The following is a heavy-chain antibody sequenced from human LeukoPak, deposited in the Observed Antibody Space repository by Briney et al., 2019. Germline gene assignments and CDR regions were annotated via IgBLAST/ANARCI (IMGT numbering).Heavy chain of an antibody. CDR3: AKGHGGSTWYMGGDY. D-gene: IGHD6-13*01. Sequence: PGGSQRLSCAASGFTFSSYAMSWVRQAPGKGLEWVSGIRGNGGSTYYADSVKGRFIISRDNSKNTLYLQMNSLRAEDTAVYYCAKGHGGSTWYMGGDYWGQGTLVTVSS. CDR2: IRGNGGST. V-gene: IGHV3-23*01. J-gene: IGHJ4*02. CDR1: GFTFSSYA.